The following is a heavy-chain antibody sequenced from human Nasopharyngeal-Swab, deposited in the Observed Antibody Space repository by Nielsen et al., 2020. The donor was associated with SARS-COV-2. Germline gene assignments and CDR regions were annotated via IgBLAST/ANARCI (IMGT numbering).Heavy chain of an antibody. D-gene: IGHD5-18*01. V-gene: IGHV3-30*04. Sequence: GESLKISCAASGFTFSSYAMHWVRQAPGKGLEWVVVISYDGSNKYYADSVKGRFTISRDNSKNTLYLQMNSLRAEDTAVYYCARGSYVDTALDYWGQGTLVTVSS. CDR1: GFTFSSYA. CDR2: ISYDGSNK. CDR3: ARGSYVDTALDY. J-gene: IGHJ4*02.